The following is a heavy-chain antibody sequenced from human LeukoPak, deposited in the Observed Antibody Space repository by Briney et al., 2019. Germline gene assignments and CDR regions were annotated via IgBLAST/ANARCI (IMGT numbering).Heavy chain of an antibody. CDR1: ELAVSSNF. D-gene: IGHD1-26*01. V-gene: IGHV3-53*01. CDR3: AKVIIVGATYHSPDY. J-gene: IGHJ4*02. CDR2: IYSGGTT. Sequence: GGSLRLSCAASELAVSSNFMSWVRQAPGKGLEWVSVIYSGGTTYYADSVKGRFTISRDNSKNTLYLQMNSLRAEDTAVYYCAKVIIVGATYHSPDYWGQGTLVTVSS.